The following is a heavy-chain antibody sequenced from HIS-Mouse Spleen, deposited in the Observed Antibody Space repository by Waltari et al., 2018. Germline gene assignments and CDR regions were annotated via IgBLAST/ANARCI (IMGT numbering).Heavy chain of an antibody. CDR3: AREIPYSSSWYDWYFDL. D-gene: IGHD6-13*01. CDR1: VGSISSSRYY. Sequence: QLQLQESGPGLVKPSETLSLTCTVSVGSISSSRYYWGWIRQPPGKGREWFGSVYYSGSTYYNPSLKSRVTISVDTSKNQFSLKLSSVTAADTAVYYCAREIPYSSSWYDWYFDLWGRGTLVTVSS. V-gene: IGHV4-39*07. J-gene: IGHJ2*01. CDR2: VYYSGST.